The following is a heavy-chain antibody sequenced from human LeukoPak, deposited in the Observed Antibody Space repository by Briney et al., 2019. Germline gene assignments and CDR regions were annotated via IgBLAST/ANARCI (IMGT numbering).Heavy chain of an antibody. D-gene: IGHD4-23*01. CDR2: ISSSSSYT. CDR1: GFTFTNYN. CDR3: ARGVNGGYFDF. J-gene: IGHJ4*02. V-gene: IGHV3-21*01. Sequence: GGSLRLSCAASGFTFTNYNMNWVRQAPGKGLEWVSSISSSSSYTYYADSVKGRFTISRDNAKNSLSLQMNSLRAEDTAVYYCARGVNGGYFDFWGQGTLVAVSP.